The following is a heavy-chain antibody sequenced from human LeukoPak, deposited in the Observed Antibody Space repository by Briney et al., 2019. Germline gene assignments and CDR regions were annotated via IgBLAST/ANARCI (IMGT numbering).Heavy chain of an antibody. CDR2: VYYSGST. D-gene: IGHD3-3*01. J-gene: IGHJ4*02. CDR1: GVSIRSYY. Sequence: SETLSLTCTVSGVSIRSYYWSWIRQPPGKGLEWIGYVYYSGSTNYNPSLKSRVTIPVDTSKNHFSLKLTSVTAADTAVYYCANYYDFWSGYYNWGQGTLVTVSS. CDR3: ANYYDFWSGYYN. V-gene: IGHV4-59*01.